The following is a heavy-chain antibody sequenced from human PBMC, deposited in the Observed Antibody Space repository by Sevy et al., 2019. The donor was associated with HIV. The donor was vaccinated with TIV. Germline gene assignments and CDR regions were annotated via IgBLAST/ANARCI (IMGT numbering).Heavy chain of an antibody. D-gene: IGHD6-6*01. J-gene: IGHJ4*02. CDR2: ISTYNGNT. V-gene: IGHV1-18*01. Sequence: ASVKVSCKASGYTFTSYGISWVRQAPGEGLEWMGWISTYNGNTNYAQNLQGRVTMTTDTSTTTAYMELRSRRSGDTAVYDCERAYSSSTGKSFDYWGQGTLVTVSS. CDR1: GYTFTSYG. CDR3: ERAYSSSTGKSFDY.